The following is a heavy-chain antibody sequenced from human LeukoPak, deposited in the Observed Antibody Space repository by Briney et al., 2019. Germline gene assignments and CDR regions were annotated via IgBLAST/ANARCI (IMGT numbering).Heavy chain of an antibody. CDR1: GGSFSGYY. CDR3: ARGKVVVPAATPKNYFDY. D-gene: IGHD2-2*01. J-gene: IGHJ4*02. Sequence: NPSETLSLTCAVYGGSFSGYYWSWIRQPPGKGLEWIGEINHSGSTNYNPSLKSRVTISVDTSENQFSLKLSSVTAADTAVYYCARGKVVVPAATPKNYFDYWGQGTLVTVSS. CDR2: INHSGST. V-gene: IGHV4-34*01.